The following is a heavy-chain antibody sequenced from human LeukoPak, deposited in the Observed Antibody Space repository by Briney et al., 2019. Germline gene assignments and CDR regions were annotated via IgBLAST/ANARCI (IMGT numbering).Heavy chain of an antibody. CDR1: GYTFTSYG. CDR2: ISAYNGNT. V-gene: IGHV1-18*04. CDR3: AREAITMVRGPRWFDP. D-gene: IGHD3-10*01. Sequence: ASVKVSCKASGYTFTSYGISWVRQAPGQGLEWMGWISAYNGNTNYAQKLQGRVTMTTDTSTSTAYMELRSPRSDDTAVYYCAREAITMVRGPRWFDPWGQGTLVTVSS. J-gene: IGHJ5*02.